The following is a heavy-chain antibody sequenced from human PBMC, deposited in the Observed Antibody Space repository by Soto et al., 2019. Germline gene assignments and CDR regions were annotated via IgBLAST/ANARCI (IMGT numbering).Heavy chain of an antibody. CDR2: ISGSGGST. CDR3: ASKESCSGGSCSDDD. CDR1: GFTFSSYA. J-gene: IGHJ4*02. Sequence: GGSLRLSCAASGFTFSSYAMSWVRQAPGKGLEWVSAISGSGGSTYYADSVKGRFTISRDNSKNTLYLQMNSLRAEDTAVYYCASKESCSGGSCSDDDWGQGTLVTVSS. V-gene: IGHV3-23*01. D-gene: IGHD2-15*01.